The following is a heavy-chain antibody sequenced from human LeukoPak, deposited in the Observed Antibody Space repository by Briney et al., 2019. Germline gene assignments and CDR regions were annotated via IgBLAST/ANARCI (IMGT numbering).Heavy chain of an antibody. CDR1: GGSISSYY. V-gene: IGHV4-59*01. D-gene: IGHD2/OR15-2a*01. CDR3: ARRTRIADAFDI. CDR2: IYYSGST. Sequence: KPSETLSLTCPGSGGSISSYYWSWIRQPPGKGLEWIGYIYYSGSTNYNPSLKSRVTISVDTSKNQFSLKLSSVTAADTAVYYCARRTRIADAFDIWGQGTMVTVSS. J-gene: IGHJ3*02.